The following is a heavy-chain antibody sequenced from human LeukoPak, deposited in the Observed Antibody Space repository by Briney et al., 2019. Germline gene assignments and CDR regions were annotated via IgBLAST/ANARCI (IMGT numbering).Heavy chain of an antibody. Sequence: PSETLSLTCTVSGGSISSCSYYWGWIRQPPGKGLEWIGSIYYSGSTYYNPSLKSRVTISVDTSKNQFSLKLSSVTAADTAVYYCARCLLWFGEYTFDYWGQGTLVTVSS. J-gene: IGHJ4*02. CDR2: IYYSGST. CDR1: GGSISSCSYY. CDR3: ARCLLWFGEYTFDY. D-gene: IGHD3-10*01. V-gene: IGHV4-39*07.